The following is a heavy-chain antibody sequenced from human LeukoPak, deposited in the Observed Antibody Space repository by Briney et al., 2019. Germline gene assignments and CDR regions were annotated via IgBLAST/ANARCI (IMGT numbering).Heavy chain of an antibody. V-gene: IGHV4-34*01. CDR3: ARSKSTTTPRDAFDI. D-gene: IGHD1-1*01. J-gene: IGHJ3*02. CDR2: INHSGST. CDR1: GGSFSGYY. Sequence: SETLSLTCAVYGGSFSGYYWSWIRQPPGKGLEWIGEINHSGSTNYNPSLKSRVTISVDTSKNQFSLKLSSVTAADTAVYYCARSKSTTTPRDAFDIWGQGTMVTVSS.